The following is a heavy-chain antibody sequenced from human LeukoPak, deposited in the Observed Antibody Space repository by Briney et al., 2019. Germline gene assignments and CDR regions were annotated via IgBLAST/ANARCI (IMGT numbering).Heavy chain of an antibody. V-gene: IGHV1-18*01. CDR1: GYTFTSYG. CDR2: ISAYNGNR. D-gene: IGHD6-13*01. CDR3: ARGGPGWDSSSWYNY. J-gene: IGHJ4*02. Sequence: ASVKVSCKTSGYTFTSYGIIWVRQAPGQGLEWMGWISAYNGNRNYAQKLQGRVTMTTDTSTSTAYMELRSLRSDDTAVYYCARGGPGWDSSSWYNYWGQGTLVAVSS.